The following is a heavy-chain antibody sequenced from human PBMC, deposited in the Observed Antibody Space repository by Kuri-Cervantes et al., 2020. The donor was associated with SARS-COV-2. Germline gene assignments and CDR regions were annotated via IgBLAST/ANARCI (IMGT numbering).Heavy chain of an antibody. CDR3: ARDLRLGKSLDY. CDR1: GFTFSDYY. Sequence: GGSLRLSCAASGFTFSDYYMTWIRQAPGKGLEWASNIGPSGTTKYYADSVKGRFTISRDNAKNSLYLQMSSLRAEDTAVYYCARDLRLGKSLDYWGQGTLVTVSS. J-gene: IGHJ4*02. D-gene: IGHD7-27*01. CDR2: IGPSGTTK. V-gene: IGHV3-11*04.